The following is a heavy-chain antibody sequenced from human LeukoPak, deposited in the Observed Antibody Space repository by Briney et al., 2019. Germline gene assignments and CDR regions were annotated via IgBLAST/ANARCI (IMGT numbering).Heavy chain of an antibody. CDR3: ARAFIHSMMPWGAFDY. Sequence: ASVKVSCKASGYSFTSYVMHWVRQAPGQRLEWMGWINASSGNTKYSQRFQGRVTFNRDTSASTAYMELSSLRSEDTAVYYCARAFIHSMMPWGAFDYWGQGTLVTVSS. CDR2: INASSGNT. D-gene: IGHD3-16*01. V-gene: IGHV1-3*01. CDR1: GYSFTSYV. J-gene: IGHJ4*02.